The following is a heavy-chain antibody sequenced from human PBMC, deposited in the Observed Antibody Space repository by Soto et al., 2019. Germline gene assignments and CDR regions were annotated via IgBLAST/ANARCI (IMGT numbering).Heavy chain of an antibody. CDR3: ARHGGMDV. V-gene: IGHV3-21*01. CDR2: IDSSSAYI. J-gene: IGHJ6*02. Sequence: GGSLRLSCVASGLTFSNYIMNWVRQAPGKGLEWVSSIDSSSAYIYYADSVKGRFTISRDNAKNSLYLEMNSLRVEDTAVYYCARHGGMDVWGQGTTVTVSS. CDR1: GLTFSNYI.